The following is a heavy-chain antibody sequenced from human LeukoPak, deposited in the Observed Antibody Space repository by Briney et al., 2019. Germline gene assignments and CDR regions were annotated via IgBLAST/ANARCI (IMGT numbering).Heavy chain of an antibody. CDR3: ARDGGQNSDAFDI. D-gene: IGHD6-25*01. V-gene: IGHV3-21*01. Sequence: KSGGSVRLSCAASGFTFSSYSMNWVRQAPGKGLEWVSSISSRSSYIYYVDSVKGRFSISRDNAKNSLYLQMNSLRAEDTAVYYCARDGGQNSDAFDIWGQGTMVTVSS. CDR1: GFTFSSYS. CDR2: ISSRSSYI. J-gene: IGHJ3*02.